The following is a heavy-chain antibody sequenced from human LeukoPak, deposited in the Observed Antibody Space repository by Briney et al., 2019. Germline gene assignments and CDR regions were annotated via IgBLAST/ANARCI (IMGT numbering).Heavy chain of an antibody. V-gene: IGHV3-66*01. J-gene: IGHJ3*02. D-gene: IGHD6-19*01. Sequence: PGGSLRLSCAASGLTVSSHYMNWVRQAPGKGLEWVSVLYNDGGTYYADSVRGRFTISRDNSKNTLFLQMNSLRAEDTAVYYCARGGYSSPFWAFYIWGQGTMVTVSS. CDR3: ARGGYSSPFWAFYI. CDR1: GLTVSSHY. CDR2: LYNDGGT.